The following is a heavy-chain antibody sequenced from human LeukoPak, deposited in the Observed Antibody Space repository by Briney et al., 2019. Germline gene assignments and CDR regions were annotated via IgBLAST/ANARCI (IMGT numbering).Heavy chain of an antibody. V-gene: IGHV3-53*01. CDR3: ARDPDYYYGMDV. J-gene: IGHJ6*02. CDR1: GFTVSSNY. CDR2: IYSGGST. Sequence: GGSLRLSCAASGFTVSSNYMSWVRQAPGEGLEWVSVIYSGGSTYYADSVKGRFTISRDNSKNTLYLQMNSLRAEDTAVYYCARDPDYYYGMDVWGQGTTVTVSS.